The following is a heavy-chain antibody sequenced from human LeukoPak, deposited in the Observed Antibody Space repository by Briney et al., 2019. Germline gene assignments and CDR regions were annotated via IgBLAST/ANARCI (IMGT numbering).Heavy chain of an antibody. Sequence: PSGTLSLTCAVSGGSISSSNWWSWVRQPPGKGLEWIGEIYHSGSTNYNPSLKSRVTISVDKSKNQFSLKLSSVTAADTAVYYCARGLVGATYCYYYGMDVWGQGTTVTVSS. D-gene: IGHD1-26*01. CDR3: ARGLVGATYCYYYGMDV. CDR1: GGSISSSNW. J-gene: IGHJ6*02. CDR2: IYHSGST. V-gene: IGHV4-4*02.